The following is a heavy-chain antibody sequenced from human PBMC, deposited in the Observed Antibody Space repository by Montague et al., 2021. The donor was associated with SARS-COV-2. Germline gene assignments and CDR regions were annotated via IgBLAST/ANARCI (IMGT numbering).Heavy chain of an antibody. CDR2: IHYSGST. V-gene: IGHV4-59*01. D-gene: IGHD6-19*01. Sequence: SETLSLTCTVSGGSISSYYWSWIRQPPGKGLEWIGYIHYSGSTNYNPPLKSRVTISVDTSKNQFSLKLSSVTAADTAVYYCARGSGWMGNAFDIWGQGTMVTVSS. CDR3: ARGSGWMGNAFDI. J-gene: IGHJ3*02. CDR1: GGSISSYY.